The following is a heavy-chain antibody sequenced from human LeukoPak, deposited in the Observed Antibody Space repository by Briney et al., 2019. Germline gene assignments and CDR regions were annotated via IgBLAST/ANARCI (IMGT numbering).Heavy chain of an antibody. V-gene: IGHV4-38-2*02. D-gene: IGHD6-19*01. CDR2: IDHSGST. Sequence: SETLSLTCSVSGYSISSGYYWGWIRQPPGKGLEWIGSIDHSGSTSYNPPLKSRVTISVVTSKNQFSLKLRSVTAADTAVYYCARDSALAQAVMFDYWGQGPLVTVSS. CDR3: ARDSALAQAVMFDY. CDR1: GYSISSGYY. J-gene: IGHJ4*02.